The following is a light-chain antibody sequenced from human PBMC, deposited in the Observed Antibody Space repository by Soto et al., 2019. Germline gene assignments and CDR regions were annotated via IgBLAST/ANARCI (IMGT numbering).Light chain of an antibody. CDR2: KVS. CDR3: MQASHFRT. CDR1: QSLVHSDGDTY. V-gene: IGKV2-24*01. J-gene: IGKJ5*01. Sequence: DIVMTQTPLSSPVTLGQPASISCRSSQSLVHSDGDTYLCCLQQRPGQLLRLLIYKVSNRFSVGPERLSGSGARTDFTMKISRVEAEDLGIYYCMQASHFRTFGQGTRLEIK.